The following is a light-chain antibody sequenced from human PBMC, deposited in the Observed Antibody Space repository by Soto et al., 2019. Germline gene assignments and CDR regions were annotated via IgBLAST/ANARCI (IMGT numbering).Light chain of an antibody. CDR2: EVT. CDR1: RSDVGGYNY. CDR3: SSYTSGSTVI. V-gene: IGLV2-14*01. J-gene: IGLJ2*01. Sequence: QSALTQPASVSGSPGQSITISCTGTRSDVGGYNYVSWYQHHPGKAPKLLIYEVTNRPAEVSNRFSGSKSGITASLTISGLQSADEADYYCSSYTSGSTVIFGGGTKGTVL.